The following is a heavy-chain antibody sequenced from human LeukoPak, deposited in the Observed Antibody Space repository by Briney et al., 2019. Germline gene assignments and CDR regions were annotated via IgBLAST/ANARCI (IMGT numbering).Heavy chain of an antibody. D-gene: IGHD6-13*01. CDR3: ARSAYSSSWTDWFDP. V-gene: IGHV3-30*01. CDR1: GFTFSSYA. J-gene: IGHJ5*02. CDR2: ISYDGSNK. Sequence: GRSLRLSCAASGFTFSSYAMHWVRQAPGKGLEWVAVISYDGSNKYYADSVKGRFTISRDNPKNTLYLQMNSLRAEDTAVYYCARSAYSSSWTDWFDPWGQGTLVTVSS.